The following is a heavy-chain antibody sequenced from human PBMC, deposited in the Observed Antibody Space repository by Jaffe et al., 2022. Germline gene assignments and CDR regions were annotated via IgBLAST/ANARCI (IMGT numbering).Heavy chain of an antibody. CDR2: IYPGDSDT. Sequence: EVQLVQSGAEVKKPGESLKISCKGSGYSFTSYWIGWVRQMPGKGLEWMGIIYPGDSDTRYSPSFQGQVTISADKSISTAYLQWSSLKASDTAMYYCVGMTETNGDPRGGPTPTKRGYDAFDIWGQGTMVTVSS. CDR3: VGMTETNGDPRGGPTPTKRGYDAFDI. J-gene: IGHJ3*02. D-gene: IGHD4-17*01. CDR1: GYSFTSYW. V-gene: IGHV5-51*03.